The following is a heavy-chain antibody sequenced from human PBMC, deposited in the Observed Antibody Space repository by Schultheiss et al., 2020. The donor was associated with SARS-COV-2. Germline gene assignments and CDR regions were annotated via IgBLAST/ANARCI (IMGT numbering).Heavy chain of an antibody. D-gene: IGHD2-21*01. V-gene: IGHV4-59*12. CDR1: GGSISSYY. Sequence: SETLSLTCTVSGGSISSYYWSWIRQPPGKGLEWIGYIYYSGSTNYNPSLKSLVTISVDTSKNQFSLKLSSVTAADTAVYYCAREPIPIYGMDVWGQGTTVTVSS. CDR3: AREPIPIYGMDV. CDR2: IYYSGST. J-gene: IGHJ6*02.